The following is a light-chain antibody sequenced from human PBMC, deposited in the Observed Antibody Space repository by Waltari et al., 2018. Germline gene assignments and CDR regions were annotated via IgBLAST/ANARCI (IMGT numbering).Light chain of an antibody. Sequence: SALTQPASVSGSPGQSITISCTGTSSDARGYNYVSWYQQHPGKAPKLMLYEVSNRPSGVSNHFSGSKAGNTASLTISGLQAEDEADYYCSSYTSSSTLVFGGGTKLTVL. CDR1: SSDARGYNY. CDR3: SSYTSSSTLV. V-gene: IGLV2-14*01. CDR2: EVS. J-gene: IGLJ2*01.